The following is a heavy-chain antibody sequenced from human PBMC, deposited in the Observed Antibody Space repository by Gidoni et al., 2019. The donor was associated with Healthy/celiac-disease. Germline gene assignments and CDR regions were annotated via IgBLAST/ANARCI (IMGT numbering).Heavy chain of an antibody. D-gene: IGHD3-22*01. CDR3: AKDPARYYYDSSGYYHNFFDY. J-gene: IGHJ4*02. CDR2: ISWNSGSI. V-gene: IGHV3-9*01. CDR1: GFTFDDYA. Sequence: EVQLVESGGGLVQPGRSLRLSCAASGFTFDDYARHWVRQAPGKGLDWVSGISWNSGSIGYADSVKGRFTISRDNAKNSLYLQMNSLRAEDTALYYCAKDPARYYYDSSGYYHNFFDYWGQGTLVTVSS.